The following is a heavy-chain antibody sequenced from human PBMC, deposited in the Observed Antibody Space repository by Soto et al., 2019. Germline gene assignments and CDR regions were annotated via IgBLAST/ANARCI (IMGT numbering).Heavy chain of an antibody. J-gene: IGHJ4*02. CDR3: ARGAKLRIWYYFDY. V-gene: IGHV3-21*01. Sequence: GGSLRLSCAASGFTFSSYSMNWVRQAPGKGLEWVSSISSSSSYIYYADSVKGRFTISRDNAKNSLYLQMNSLRAEDTAVYYCARGAKLRIWYYFDYWGQGPLGTVSS. CDR2: ISSSSSYI. D-gene: IGHD1-26*01. CDR1: GFTFSSYS.